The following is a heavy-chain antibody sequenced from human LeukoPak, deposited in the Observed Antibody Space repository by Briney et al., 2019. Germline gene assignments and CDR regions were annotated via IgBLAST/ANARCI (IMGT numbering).Heavy chain of an antibody. Sequence: GRSLRLSCAASGFTFSSYAMNWVRQTPGKGLEWVSSISASGGSTYHADSVKGRFTISRDNSKNTLYLQMNSLRAEDTAVYYCAKTIWSGNYYEAVDYWGQGTLVTVSS. CDR2: ISASGGST. CDR1: GFTFSSYA. CDR3: AKTIWSGNYYEAVDY. V-gene: IGHV3-23*01. J-gene: IGHJ4*02. D-gene: IGHD1-26*01.